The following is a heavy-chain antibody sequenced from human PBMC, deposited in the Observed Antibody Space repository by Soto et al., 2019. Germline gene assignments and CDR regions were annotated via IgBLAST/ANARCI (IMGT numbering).Heavy chain of an antibody. CDR1: GYTFTGYY. Sequence: ASVKVSCKASGYTFTGYYMHWVRQAPGQGLEWMGWINPNSGGTNYAQKFQGWVTMTRDTSISTAYMELSRLRSDDTAVYYCARSRYSSSSVFDYWGQGTLVTVSS. V-gene: IGHV1-2*04. J-gene: IGHJ4*02. CDR2: INPNSGGT. D-gene: IGHD6-6*01. CDR3: ARSRYSSSSVFDY.